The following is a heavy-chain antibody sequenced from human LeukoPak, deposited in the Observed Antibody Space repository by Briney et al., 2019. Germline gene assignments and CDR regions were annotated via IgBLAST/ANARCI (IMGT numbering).Heavy chain of an antibody. J-gene: IGHJ4*02. CDR3: ARSIAVAGTGWYYFDY. CDR2: INAGNGNT. V-gene: IGHV1-3*01. CDR1: GYTFTSYA. D-gene: IGHD6-19*01. Sequence: ASVKVSCKASGYTFTSYAMHWVRQAPGQRLEWMGWINAGNGNTKYSQKFQGRVTITRDTSASTAYMELSSLRSEDTAVYYCARSIAVAGTGWYYFDYWGQGTLVTVSS.